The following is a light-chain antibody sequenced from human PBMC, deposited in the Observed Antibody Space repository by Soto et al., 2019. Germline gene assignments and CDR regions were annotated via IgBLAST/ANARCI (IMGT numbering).Light chain of an antibody. Sequence: QSVLTQPPSASGTPGQRVTISCSGGSSNIGTNSVNWYQQLPGRAPKLLIYNNDLRPSGVPDRFSGSKSGTSASLAISGLQSEDEADYYCAAWYDSLNGFYVFGIGTKLTVL. CDR3: AAWYDSLNGFYV. CDR2: NND. V-gene: IGLV1-44*01. CDR1: SSNIGTNS. J-gene: IGLJ1*01.